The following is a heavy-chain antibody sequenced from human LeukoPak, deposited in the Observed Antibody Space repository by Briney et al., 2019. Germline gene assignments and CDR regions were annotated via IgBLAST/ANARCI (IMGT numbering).Heavy chain of an antibody. CDR3: ARDFLLQWLLSGGFSRGAFDI. CDR2: ISSSSSYI. D-gene: IGHD3-3*01. J-gene: IGHJ3*02. CDR1: GFTFSSYS. V-gene: IGHV3-21*01. Sequence: GGSLRLSCAASGFTFSSYSMNWVRQAPGKGLEWVSSISSSSSYIYYADSVKGRFTISRDNAKNSLYLQMNSLRAEDTAVYYCARDFLLQWLLSGGFSRGAFDIWGQGTMVTVSS.